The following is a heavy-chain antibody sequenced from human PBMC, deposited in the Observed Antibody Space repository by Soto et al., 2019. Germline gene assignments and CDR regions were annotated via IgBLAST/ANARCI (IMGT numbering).Heavy chain of an antibody. CDR1: GYSFTDYY. Sequence: ASVKVSCKASGYSFTDYYMHWVRQAPGQGLEWMGWINPNDGDTNYAQDFQGRVTMTRDTSISTVYMGVSRLRNDDTAVYYCARGRDREVPSAIEIDGPWGKGTLVPV. D-gene: IGHD1-26*01. V-gene: IGHV1-2*02. J-gene: IGHJ5*02. CDR2: INPNDGDT. CDR3: ARGRDREVPSAIEIDGP.